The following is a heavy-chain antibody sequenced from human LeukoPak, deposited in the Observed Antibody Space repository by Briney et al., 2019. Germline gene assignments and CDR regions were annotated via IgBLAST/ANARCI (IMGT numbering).Heavy chain of an antibody. V-gene: IGHV1-46*01. CDR3: ARGAIEGFDP. J-gene: IGHJ5*02. CDR2: INPSGGCA. Sequence: ASVTVSCKASGYTFTRDYIRWVRQVFGQGLEWMGIINPSGGCATYPQNFHGRVTMPSEMSQSPVYMELSSLKSEDTAVYYCARGAIEGFDPWGQGTLVTVSS. D-gene: IGHD1-26*01. CDR1: GYTFTRDY.